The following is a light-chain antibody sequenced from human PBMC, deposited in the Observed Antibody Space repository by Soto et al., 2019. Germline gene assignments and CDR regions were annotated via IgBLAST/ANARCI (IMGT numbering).Light chain of an antibody. J-gene: IGKJ1*01. CDR2: KAS. CDR1: QTISSW. Sequence: QINQSSFTLVGIVRDRVTNTFRASQTISSWLAWYQQKPGKAPKLLIYKASHLENGVPSRFSGSGSGTEFTLTISSLQPDDFATYYCQHYNIYSEAFGQGTKVDI. V-gene: IGKV1-5*03. CDR3: QHYNIYSEA.